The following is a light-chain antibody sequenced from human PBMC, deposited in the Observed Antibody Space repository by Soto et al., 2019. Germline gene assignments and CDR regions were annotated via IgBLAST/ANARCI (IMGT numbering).Light chain of an antibody. J-gene: IGLJ2*01. CDR3: CSYAASNTLI. Sequence: QSALTQPASVSGPPGQSVTISCTGTSSNVGSYDLVSWYQQHPGKAPKLLIYEVTKRPSGVSNRFSGSKSGNTASLTISGLQAEDEADYACCSYAASNTLIFGGGTKVTVL. CDR1: SSNVGSYDL. V-gene: IGLV2-23*02. CDR2: EVT.